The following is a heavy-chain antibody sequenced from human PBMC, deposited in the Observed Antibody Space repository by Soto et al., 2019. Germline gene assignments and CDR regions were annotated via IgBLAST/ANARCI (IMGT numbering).Heavy chain of an antibody. CDR1: GFTFSSYG. Sequence: GGSLRLSCAASGFTFSSYGMHWVRQAPGKGLEWVAVISYDGSNKYYADSVKGRFTISRDNSKNTRYLQMNSLRAEDTAVYYCARWFGDLLFDYWGQGTLVTVSS. J-gene: IGHJ4*02. CDR3: ARWFGDLLFDY. CDR2: ISYDGSNK. V-gene: IGHV3-30*03. D-gene: IGHD3-10*01.